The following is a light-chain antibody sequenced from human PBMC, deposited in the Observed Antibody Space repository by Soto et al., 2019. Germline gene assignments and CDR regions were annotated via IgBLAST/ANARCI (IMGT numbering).Light chain of an antibody. Sequence: QSVLTQPASVSGSPGQSITISCTGTSSDVGSYNLVSWYQQHPGKAPKLMIYEGSKRPSGVSNRFSGSKSGNTASLTISVLHAEDEADYYCCSYAGSSTYVVFGGGTKLTVL. J-gene: IGLJ2*01. CDR3: CSYAGSSTYVV. CDR1: SSDVGSYNL. V-gene: IGLV2-23*01. CDR2: EGS.